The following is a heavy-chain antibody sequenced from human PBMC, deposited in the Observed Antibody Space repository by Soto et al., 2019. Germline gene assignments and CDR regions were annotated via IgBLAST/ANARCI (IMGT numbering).Heavy chain of an antibody. CDR2: INPNSGGT. J-gene: IGHJ6*02. D-gene: IGHD5-18*01. V-gene: IGHV1-2*04. CDR1: GYTFTGYY. CDR3: ARDLMVTRVGMDV. Sequence: QVQLVQSGAEVKKPGASVKVSCKASGYTFTGYYMHWVRQAPGQGLEWMGWINPNSGGTNYAQKLQGWVTMTRDTSISTAYMELSRLRSDDTAVYYCARDLMVTRVGMDVWGQGTTVTVSS.